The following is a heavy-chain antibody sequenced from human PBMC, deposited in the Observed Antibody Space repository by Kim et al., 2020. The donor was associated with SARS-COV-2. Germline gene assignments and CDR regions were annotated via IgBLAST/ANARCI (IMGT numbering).Heavy chain of an antibody. J-gene: IGHJ4*02. Sequence: AASVKGRFTISRDDSKSVAHLQMNNMKTEDTAVYYCTREYYDSSGHLEGWGQGTLVTVSS. V-gene: IGHV3-49*02. D-gene: IGHD3-22*01. CDR3: TREYYDSSGHLEG.